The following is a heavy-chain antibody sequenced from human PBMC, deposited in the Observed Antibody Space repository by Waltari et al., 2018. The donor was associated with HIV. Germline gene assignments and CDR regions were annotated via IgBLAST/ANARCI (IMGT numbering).Heavy chain of an antibody. V-gene: IGHV3-7*01. J-gene: IGHJ4*02. Sequence: EVQLVESGGGLVQPGGSLRLSCAASGFAFRNHCMLCVRQYPGKGLEWLANINPDGSETYHVDAAKGRFTISRDNAKNSLYLQMNSLRVEDTAVYYCARAGGAWNRFDYWGQGTLVTVSS. CDR2: INPDGSET. CDR1: GFAFRNHC. D-gene: IGHD1-1*01. CDR3: ARAGGAWNRFDY.